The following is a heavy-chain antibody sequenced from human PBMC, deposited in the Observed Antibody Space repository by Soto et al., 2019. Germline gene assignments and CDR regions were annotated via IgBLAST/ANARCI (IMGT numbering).Heavy chain of an antibody. J-gene: IGHJ4*02. CDR2: IYYSGST. CDR3: AREDDYSFDY. Sequence: PSETLSLTCTVSGGSISSYYWSWIRQPPGKGLEWIGYIYYSGSTNYNPSLKNRVTISVDTSKNQFSLKLSSVTAADTVVYYCAREDDYSFDYWGQGTLVTVS. CDR1: GGSISSYY. D-gene: IGHD2-21*02. V-gene: IGHV4-59*01.